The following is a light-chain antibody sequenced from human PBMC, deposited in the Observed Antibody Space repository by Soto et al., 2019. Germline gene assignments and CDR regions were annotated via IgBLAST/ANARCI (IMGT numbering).Light chain of an antibody. CDR2: GAF. V-gene: IGKV3-15*01. CDR1: QSVSSN. CDR3: QQCHNWPWT. J-gene: IGKJ1*01. Sequence: EIVMTQSPATLSVSPGERATLSCRASQSVSSNLAWYQQKPGQAPRLLIYGAFTRATGIPPRFSGSGSGTEFTLTISSLQSEEFAVYYCQQCHNWPWTFGQGTKVDVK.